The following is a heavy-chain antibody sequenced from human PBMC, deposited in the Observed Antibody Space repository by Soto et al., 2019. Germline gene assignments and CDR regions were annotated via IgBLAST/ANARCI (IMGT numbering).Heavy chain of an antibody. D-gene: IGHD3-22*01. V-gene: IGHV4-39*01. CDR3: AGGDYYHSSGYYFYYYTMDV. Sequence: ETLSLTCTVSGGSISSSSYYWGWIRQPPGKGLEWIGNVYYGGSTYYNPSLKSRVTISVEASKSQFSLKLSAVTAADTAVYYCAGGDYYHSSGYYFYYYTMDVWXQGTTVTVSS. CDR1: GGSISSSSYY. J-gene: IGHJ6*02. CDR2: VYYGGST.